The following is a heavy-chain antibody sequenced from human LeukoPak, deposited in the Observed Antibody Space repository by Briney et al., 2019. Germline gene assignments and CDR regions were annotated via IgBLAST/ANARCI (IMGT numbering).Heavy chain of an antibody. D-gene: IGHD3-3*01. J-gene: IGHJ4*02. Sequence: SETLSLTCAVYGGSFSGYYWTWIRQPPGKGLEWIGEIIDTGSTKYNSSLKSRVTISVDTSKNQFSLSLDSVTAADTAVYCCARGLASGYPPIPFDYWGQGTLVTVSS. CDR2: IIDTGST. V-gene: IGHV4-34*12. CDR1: GGSFSGYY. CDR3: ARGLASGYPPIPFDY.